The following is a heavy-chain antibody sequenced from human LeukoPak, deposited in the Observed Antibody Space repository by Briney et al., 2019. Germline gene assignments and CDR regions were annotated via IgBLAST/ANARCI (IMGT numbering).Heavy chain of an antibody. D-gene: IGHD1-26*01. V-gene: IGHV4-59*01. CDR2: IYYSGST. Sequence: PSETLSLTCTVSGGSISSYYWSWIRQPPGKGLEWIGYIYYSGSTNYNPSLKSRVTISVDTSKNQFSLELSSVTAADTAVYYCARDEGANFFDYWGQGTLVTVSP. J-gene: IGHJ4*02. CDR3: ARDEGANFFDY. CDR1: GGSISSYY.